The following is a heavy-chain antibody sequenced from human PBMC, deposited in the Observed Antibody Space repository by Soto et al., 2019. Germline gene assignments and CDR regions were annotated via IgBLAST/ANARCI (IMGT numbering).Heavy chain of an antibody. J-gene: IGHJ5*02. CDR2: FDPEDGET. CDR3: ATASGSYYIWFDP. Sequence: AASVKVSCKVSGYTLTELSMHWVRQAPGKGLEWMGGFDPEDGETIYAQKFQGRVTMTEDTSTDTAYMELSSLRSEDTAVYYCATASGSYYIWFDPWGQGTLVTVSS. CDR1: GYTLTELS. V-gene: IGHV1-24*01. D-gene: IGHD1-26*01.